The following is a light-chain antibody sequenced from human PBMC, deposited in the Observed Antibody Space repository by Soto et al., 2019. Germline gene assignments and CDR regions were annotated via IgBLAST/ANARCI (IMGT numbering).Light chain of an antibody. CDR3: QQYNTFPGT. Sequence: TQMTITRSTEPGAGRESVTRCWRASQNIIRWVAWYQQRPGKAPDLLIYAASTLESGVPSRFSCCGSGTEFTLAISSLHPDDLAIYYWQQYNTFPGTFGGGTKVDIK. V-gene: IGKV1-5*03. CDR1: QNIIRW. CDR2: AAS. J-gene: IGKJ4*02.